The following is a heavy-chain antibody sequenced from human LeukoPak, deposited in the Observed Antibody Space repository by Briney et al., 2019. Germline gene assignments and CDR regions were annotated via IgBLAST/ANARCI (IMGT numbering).Heavy chain of an antibody. Sequence: PGGSLRLSCAASGLTFSTYKMNWVRQAPGKGLEWVSSISSSSSYTFYADSMKGRFTISRDNAKNSLYLQMDSLRAEDTAVYYCARGSSPIDNWGQGTLVTVSS. CDR3: ARGSSPIDN. D-gene: IGHD6-13*01. V-gene: IGHV3-21*01. CDR2: ISSSSSYT. CDR1: GLTFSTYK. J-gene: IGHJ4*02.